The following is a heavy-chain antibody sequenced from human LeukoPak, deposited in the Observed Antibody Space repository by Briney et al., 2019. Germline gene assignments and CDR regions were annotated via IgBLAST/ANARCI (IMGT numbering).Heavy chain of an antibody. V-gene: IGHV3-7*01. D-gene: IGHD6-13*01. J-gene: IGHJ4*02. CDR2: IKEDGSEK. CDR1: GFTFSNYW. CDR3: ASGRQLGY. Sequence: PGGSLTLSCAASGFTFSNYWMIWLRQAPGKGLEWVANIKEDGSEKYYVDSVKGRFTISRDNARNSLYLRMNSLRAEDTAVYYCASGRQLGYWGQGTLVTVSS.